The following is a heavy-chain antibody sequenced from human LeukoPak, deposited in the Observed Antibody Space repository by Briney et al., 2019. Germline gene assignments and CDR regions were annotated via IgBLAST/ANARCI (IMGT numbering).Heavy chain of an antibody. J-gene: IGHJ4*02. Sequence: ASVKVSCKASGYTFTSYYMHWVRQAPGQGLEWMGWISAYNGNTNYAQKFQGRVTMTTDTSTSTVYMDLRSLRSDDTAVYYCARVRDDYGNYLGDYWGPGTLVTVSS. CDR2: ISAYNGNT. D-gene: IGHD4-11*01. CDR3: ARVRDDYGNYLGDY. V-gene: IGHV1-18*04. CDR1: GYTFTSYY.